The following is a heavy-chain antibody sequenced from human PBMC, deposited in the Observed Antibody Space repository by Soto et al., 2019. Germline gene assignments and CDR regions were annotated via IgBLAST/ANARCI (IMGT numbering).Heavy chain of an antibody. Sequence: SETLSLTCAVYGGSFSGYYWSWIRQPPGKGLEWIGEINHSGSTNYNPSLKSRVTISVDTSKNQFSLKLSSVTAADTAVYYCARGGRSGTNYWGQGTLVTVSS. J-gene: IGHJ4*02. D-gene: IGHD6-19*01. V-gene: IGHV4-34*01. CDR3: ARGGRSGTNY. CDR1: GGSFSGYY. CDR2: INHSGST.